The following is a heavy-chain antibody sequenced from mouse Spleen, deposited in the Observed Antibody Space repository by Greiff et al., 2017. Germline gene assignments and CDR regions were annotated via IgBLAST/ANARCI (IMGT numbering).Heavy chain of an antibody. V-gene: IGHV1-15*01. CDR1: GYTFTDYE. J-gene: IGHJ3*01. D-gene: IGHD2-1*01. CDR2: IDPETGGT. Sequence: QVQLQQSGAELVRPGASVTLSCKASGYTFTDYEMHWVKQTPVHGLEWIGAIDPETGGTAYNQKFKGKATLTADKSSSTAYMELRSLTSEDSAVYYCTRDRYGNFAYWGQGTLVTVSA. CDR3: TRDRYGNFAY.